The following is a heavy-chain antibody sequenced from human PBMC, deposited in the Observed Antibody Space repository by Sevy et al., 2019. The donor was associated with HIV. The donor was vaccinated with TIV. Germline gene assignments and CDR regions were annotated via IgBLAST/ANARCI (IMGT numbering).Heavy chain of an antibody. CDR1: GFTFSSYG. V-gene: IGHV3-30*02. CDR2: IRXDXSNK. CDR3: ARTGIAAAGFYYGMDV. D-gene: IGHD6-13*01. J-gene: IGHJ6*02. Sequence: GGSVRLSCAASGFTFSSYGMHWVRQAPGKGLEWVAFIRXDXSNKYYADSVKGRFTISRDNSKNTLYLQMNSLRAEDTAVYYCARTGIAAAGFYYGMDVWGQGTTVTVSS.